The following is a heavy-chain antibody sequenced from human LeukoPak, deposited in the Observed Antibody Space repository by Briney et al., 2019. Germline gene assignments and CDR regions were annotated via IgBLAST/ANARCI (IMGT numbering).Heavy chain of an antibody. D-gene: IGHD3-10*01. CDR3: ARLSYDSGTHYTVYKY. CDR1: GITFSDYW. CDR2: IKQDGSAK. V-gene: IGHV3-7*01. J-gene: IGHJ4*02. Sequence: GGSLRLSCAASGITFSDYWMSWVRQAPGKGLEWVANIKQDGSAKYYVYSVKGRFTISRDNAKNSLYLQMNSLRDDDTAVYYCARLSYDSGTHYTVYKYWGQGTLVTVSS.